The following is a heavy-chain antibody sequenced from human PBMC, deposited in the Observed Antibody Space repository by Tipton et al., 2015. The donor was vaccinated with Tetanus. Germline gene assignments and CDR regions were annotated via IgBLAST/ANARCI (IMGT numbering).Heavy chain of an antibody. CDR1: GFTFSNYA. CDR2: ISVRGRHT. V-gene: IGHV3-23*01. Sequence: GSLRLSCAASGFTFSNYAMAWVRQAPGKGLEWVSGISVRGRHTYYADPVKGRFSISRDNSKNTVYLQMNSLRDEDTAVYYCAKDPASRGWFDPWGQGILVSVSS. J-gene: IGHJ5*02. CDR3: AKDPASRGWFDP.